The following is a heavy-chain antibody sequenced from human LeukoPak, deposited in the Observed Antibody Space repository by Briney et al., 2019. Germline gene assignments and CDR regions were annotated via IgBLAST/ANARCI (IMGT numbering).Heavy chain of an antibody. V-gene: IGHV3-21*01. CDR2: ISSSSSSL. D-gene: IGHD2-15*01. CDR3: ARAFGRCSGGSRYSNSWFDP. J-gene: IGHJ5*02. Sequence: GGSLRLSCAASGFTFSTYTMSWVRQAPGKGLEWVSSISSSSSSLYYADSLKGRFTISRDNAKNSLYLQVNSLRVEDTAVYYCARAFGRCSGGSRYSNSWFDPWGQGTLVTVSS. CDR1: GFTFSTYT.